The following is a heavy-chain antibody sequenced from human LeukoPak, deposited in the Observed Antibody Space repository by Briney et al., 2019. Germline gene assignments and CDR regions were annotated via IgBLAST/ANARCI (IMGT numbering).Heavy chain of an antibody. CDR1: GGTFSSYA. CDR2: NIPIFGTA. D-gene: IGHD6-19*01. Sequence: SVKVSCKASGGTFSSYAISWVRQAPGQGLEWMGGNIPIFGTANYAQKFQGRVTITADESTSTAYMELSSLRSEDTAVYYCARVTAVAGTGGYFDYWGQGTLVTVSS. CDR3: ARVTAVAGTGGYFDY. J-gene: IGHJ4*02. V-gene: IGHV1-69*01.